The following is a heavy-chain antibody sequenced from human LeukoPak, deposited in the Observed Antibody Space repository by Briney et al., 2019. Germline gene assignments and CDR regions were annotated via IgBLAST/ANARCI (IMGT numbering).Heavy chain of an antibody. CDR3: AKGGYDFWSGPSPFDY. Sequence: GGSLRLSCAASGFTFSSYSMNWVRQAPGKGLEWVSAISGSGGSTYYADSVKGRFTISRDNSKNTLYLQMNSLRAEDTAVYYCAKGGYDFWSGPSPFDYWGQGTLVTVSS. V-gene: IGHV3-23*01. J-gene: IGHJ4*02. CDR1: GFTFSSYS. D-gene: IGHD3-3*01. CDR2: ISGSGGST.